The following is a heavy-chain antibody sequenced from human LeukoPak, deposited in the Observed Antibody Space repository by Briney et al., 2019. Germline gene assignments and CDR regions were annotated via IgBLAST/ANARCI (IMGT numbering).Heavy chain of an antibody. Sequence: SETLSLTCAVYGGSFSGYYWSWIRQPPGKGLEWIGEINHSGSTNYNPSLKSRVTISVDTSKNQFSLKLSSVTAADTAVYYCARRGTAMVDYWGQGTLVTVPS. CDR1: GGSFSGYY. D-gene: IGHD5-18*01. CDR2: INHSGST. J-gene: IGHJ4*02. V-gene: IGHV4-34*01. CDR3: ARRGTAMVDY.